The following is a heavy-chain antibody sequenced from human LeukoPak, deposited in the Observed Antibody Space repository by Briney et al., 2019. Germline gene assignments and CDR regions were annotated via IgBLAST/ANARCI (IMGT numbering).Heavy chain of an antibody. CDR2: ISSSSSTI. Sequence: PGGSLRLSCAASGFTVSSNYMSWVRQAPGKGLEWVSYISSSSSTIYYADSVKGRFTISRDNAKNSLYLQMNSLRAEDTAVYYCAMGGSYYLTGNWFDPWGQGTLVTVSS. CDR1: GFTVSSNY. CDR3: AMGGSYYLTGNWFDP. J-gene: IGHJ5*02. D-gene: IGHD1-26*01. V-gene: IGHV3-48*01.